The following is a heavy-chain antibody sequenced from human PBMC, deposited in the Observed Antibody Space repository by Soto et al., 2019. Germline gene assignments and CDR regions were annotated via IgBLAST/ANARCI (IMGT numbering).Heavy chain of an antibody. D-gene: IGHD3-22*01. CDR1: GFTFSNHI. CDR3: ARDRVESGYPEYFQH. CDR2: ISGSGGST. V-gene: IGHV3-23*01. Sequence: GGSLRLSCAVSGFTFSNHIMHWVRQAPGKGLEWVSAISGSGGSTYYADSVKGRFTISRDNSKNTLYLQMNSLRAEDTAVYYCARDRVESGYPEYFQHWGQGTLVTVSS. J-gene: IGHJ1*01.